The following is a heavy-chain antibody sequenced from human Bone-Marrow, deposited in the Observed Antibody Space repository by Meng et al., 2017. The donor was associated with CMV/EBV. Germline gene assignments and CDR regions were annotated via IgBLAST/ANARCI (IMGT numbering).Heavy chain of an antibody. D-gene: IGHD3-3*01. V-gene: IGHV1-2*02. CDR3: ARDHLKWFLSLGPLDAFDI. J-gene: IGHJ3*02. CDR2: INPKSGGT. Sequence: ASVQDFCKASGYSFNDYYIHWVRQAPGQGLEWMGWINPKSGGTNYAQKFQGRVTMTRETSISTAYMEMSRLRSDDTAVYYCARDHLKWFLSLGPLDAFDIWGQGTMVTVSS. CDR1: GYSFNDYY.